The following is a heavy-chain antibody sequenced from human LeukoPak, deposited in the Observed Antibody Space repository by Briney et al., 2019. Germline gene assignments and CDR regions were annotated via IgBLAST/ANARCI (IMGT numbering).Heavy chain of an antibody. D-gene: IGHD3-9*01. Sequence: GGSLRLSCAASGFTFSSYWMHWVRQAPGKGLVWVSRINSDGSSTSYADSVKGRFTISRDNAKNSLYLQMNSLRAEDTAVYYCARDTNGYFDWLLPQALGYWGQGTLVTVSS. CDR3: ARDTNGYFDWLLPQALGY. CDR1: GFTFSSYW. J-gene: IGHJ4*02. V-gene: IGHV3-74*01. CDR2: INSDGSST.